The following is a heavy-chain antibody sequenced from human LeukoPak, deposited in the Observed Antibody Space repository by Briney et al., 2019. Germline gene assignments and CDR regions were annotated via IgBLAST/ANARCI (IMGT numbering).Heavy chain of an antibody. J-gene: IGHJ6*02. V-gene: IGHV1-69*04. Sequence: SVKVSCKASGGTFSSYAISWVRQAPGQGLEWMGRIIPILGIANYAQKFQGRVTITADKSTSTAYMELSSLRSEDTAVYYCARSTGNPAAGHYGMDVWGQGTTVTVSS. CDR3: ARSTGNPAAGHYGMDV. CDR2: IIPILGIA. D-gene: IGHD6-13*01. CDR1: GGTFSSYA.